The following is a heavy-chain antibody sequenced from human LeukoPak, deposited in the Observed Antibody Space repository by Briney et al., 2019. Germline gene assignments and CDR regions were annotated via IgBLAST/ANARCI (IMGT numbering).Heavy chain of an antibody. D-gene: IGHD5-24*01. CDR2: IYTSGST. V-gene: IGHV4-4*07. CDR3: ASLVGDGYNVSVGMDV. Sequence: PSETLSLTCTVSGGSISSYYWSWIRQPAGKGLEWIGRIYTSGSTNYNPSLKSRVTMSVDTSKNQFSLKLSSVTAADTAVYYCASLVGDGYNVSVGMDVWGQGTTVTVSS. CDR1: GGSISSYY. J-gene: IGHJ6*02.